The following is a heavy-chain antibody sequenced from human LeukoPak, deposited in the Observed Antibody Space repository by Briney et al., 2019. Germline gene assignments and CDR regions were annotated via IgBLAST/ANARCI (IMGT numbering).Heavy chain of an antibody. D-gene: IGHD1-26*01. CDR2: FDPEDGET. CDR1: GYTLTELS. Sequence: GASVKVSCKVSGYTLTELSMHWVRQAPGKGLEWMGGFDPEDGETIYAQKFQGRVTMTGDTSTDTAYMELSSLRSEDTAVYYCATDGPKVGATLFDYWGQGTLVTVSS. V-gene: IGHV1-24*01. CDR3: ATDGPKVGATLFDY. J-gene: IGHJ4*02.